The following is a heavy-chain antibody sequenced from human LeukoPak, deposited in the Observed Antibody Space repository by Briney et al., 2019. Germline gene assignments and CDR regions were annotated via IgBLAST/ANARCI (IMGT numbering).Heavy chain of an antibody. J-gene: IGHJ4*02. CDR3: ARHTNDYGGNGDY. CDR1: GYRFTSYW. Sequence: GESLKISCKGSGYRFTSYWIGLVRQMPGKGLEWKGIIFPGNSDTKYSPSFQGQVPISADKSTSTAYLHWDSLKASDTAIYYCARHTNDYGGNGDYWGQGTLVTVSS. V-gene: IGHV5-51*01. CDR2: IFPGNSDT. D-gene: IGHD4-23*01.